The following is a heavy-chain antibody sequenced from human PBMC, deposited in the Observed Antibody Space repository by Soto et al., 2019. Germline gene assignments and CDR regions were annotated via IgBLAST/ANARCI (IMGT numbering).Heavy chain of an antibody. CDR3: GRRIAVPMDYYYGMDV. CDR1: GGTFGSFA. CDR2: IIPIFGTS. Sequence: QVQLVQSGSEVKKPGSSVKVSCKDSGGTFGSFAISWVRQAPGQGLEWMGGIIPIFGTSVYTQRFKGRIAITADESTGTAYMELSGLRAEDTAVYCCGRRIAVPMDYYYGMDVWGQGTTVTVSS. D-gene: IGHD3-16*02. V-gene: IGHV1-69*01. J-gene: IGHJ6*02.